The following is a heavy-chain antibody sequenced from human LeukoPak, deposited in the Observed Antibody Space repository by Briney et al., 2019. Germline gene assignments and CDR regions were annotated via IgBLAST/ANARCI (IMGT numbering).Heavy chain of an antibody. CDR3: AKDRGIVVVPTLFDY. V-gene: IGHV3-23*01. CDR1: GFTFSSYT. CDR2: ISGSGGTT. Sequence: PGGSLRLSCAASGFTFSSYTMSWVRQAPGKGLEWVSGISGSGGTTRHADSVEGRFTISRDNSKNTLYLQMNSLRAEDTAVYYCAKDRGIVVVPTLFDYWGQGTLVTVSS. J-gene: IGHJ4*02. D-gene: IGHD2-2*01.